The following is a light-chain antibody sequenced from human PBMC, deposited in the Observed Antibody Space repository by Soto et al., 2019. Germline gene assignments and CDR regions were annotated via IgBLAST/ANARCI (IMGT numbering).Light chain of an antibody. Sequence: QSALTQPAPVSGSPGQSITISCTGTSSDVGGYNYVSWYQQHPVKAPKLMIYDVTNRPSWVSDRFSGSKSGNTASLTISGLQAEDEADYYSSSYTSSSTPYVFGTGTKVTVL. V-gene: IGLV2-14*01. CDR1: SSDVGGYNY. J-gene: IGLJ1*01. CDR2: DVT. CDR3: SSYTSSSTPYV.